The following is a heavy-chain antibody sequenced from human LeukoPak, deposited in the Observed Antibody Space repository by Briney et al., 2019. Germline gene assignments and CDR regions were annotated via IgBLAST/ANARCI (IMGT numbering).Heavy chain of an antibody. CDR3: AKTLRAVAEPFDY. CDR1: GFTFSNYG. J-gene: IGHJ4*02. V-gene: IGHV3-23*01. D-gene: IGHD6-19*01. Sequence: QAGGSLRLSCAASGFTFSNYGLSWVRQAPGKGLEWVSGITGSGGSTYYADSVKGRFTISRDNSKNTLYLQMNSLRAEDTAVYYCAKTLRAVAEPFDYWGQGTLVTVSS. CDR2: ITGSGGST.